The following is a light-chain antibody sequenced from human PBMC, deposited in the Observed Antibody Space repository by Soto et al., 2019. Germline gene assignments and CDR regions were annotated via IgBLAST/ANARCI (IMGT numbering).Light chain of an antibody. V-gene: IGLV1-40*01. CDR2: DDD. CDR1: SSNIGAGYA. CDR3: QSYDSGLSGSWV. J-gene: IGLJ3*02. Sequence: QSVLTQPPSVSGAPGQSVTISCTGSSSNIGAGYAVHWYQHLPVTAPKLLIYDDDNRPSGVPDRFSGSKSGSSASLAITGLQAEDEADYYCQSYDSGLSGSWVFGGGTKLTVL.